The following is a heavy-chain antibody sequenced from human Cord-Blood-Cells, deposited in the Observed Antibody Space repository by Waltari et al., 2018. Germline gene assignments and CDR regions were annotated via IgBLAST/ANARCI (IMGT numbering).Heavy chain of an antibody. D-gene: IGHD6-13*01. J-gene: IGHJ6*02. CDR3: AKVIAAAAKYGMDV. V-gene: IGHV3-23*01. CDR1: GFTFSSHA. Sequence: EVQLLESGGGLVQPGGSLRLSCAASGFTFSSHAMSCVRQAPGKGLEWVSAISGSGGSTYYADSVKGRFTISRDNSKNTLYLQMNSLRAEDTAVYYCAKVIAAAAKYGMDVWGQGTTVTVSS. CDR2: ISGSGGST.